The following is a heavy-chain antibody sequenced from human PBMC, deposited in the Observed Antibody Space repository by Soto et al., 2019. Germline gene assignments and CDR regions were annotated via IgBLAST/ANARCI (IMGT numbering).Heavy chain of an antibody. V-gene: IGHV4-39*01. CDR3: ARHGRAGYGHFDY. Sequence: QLQLQESGPGLVKPSETLSLTCTVSGGSINSVSYYWGWIRQPPGKGLEWIGSIYYSGSTYYNPSLKRPVXXSXDXXKNQVSLQLSSVTAADTAVYYCARHGRAGYGHFDYWGQGTLVTVSS. J-gene: IGHJ4*02. CDR2: IYYSGST. CDR1: GGSINSVSYY. D-gene: IGHD1-1*01.